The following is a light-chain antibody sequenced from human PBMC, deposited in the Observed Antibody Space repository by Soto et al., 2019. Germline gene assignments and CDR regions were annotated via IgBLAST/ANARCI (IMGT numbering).Light chain of an antibody. CDR2: RTS. CDR3: QQAYNWPRT. J-gene: IGKJ1*01. V-gene: IGKV3-15*01. Sequence: EIVMTQSPATLSVSPGERATLSCRASQSVTNNLAWYQQRPGQPPRLLIYRTSTRATGVPARFSGSGSGTEFTLTISSLRSEDFAVYYCQQAYNWPRTFGQGTKVEIK. CDR1: QSVTNN.